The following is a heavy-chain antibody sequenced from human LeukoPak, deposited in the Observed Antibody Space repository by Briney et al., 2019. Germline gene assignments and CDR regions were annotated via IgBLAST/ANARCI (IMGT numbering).Heavy chain of an antibody. D-gene: IGHD2-15*01. CDR3: ARGKLGYCSGGSCYFDY. CDR1: GGSISGYY. V-gene: IGHV4-59*01. J-gene: IGHJ4*02. Sequence: SETLSLTCTVSGGSISGYYWSWIRQPPGKGLEWIGYIYYSGSTNYNPSLKSRVTISVDTSKNQFSLKLSSVTAADTAVYYCARGKLGYCSGGSCYFDYWGQGTLVTVSS. CDR2: IYYSGST.